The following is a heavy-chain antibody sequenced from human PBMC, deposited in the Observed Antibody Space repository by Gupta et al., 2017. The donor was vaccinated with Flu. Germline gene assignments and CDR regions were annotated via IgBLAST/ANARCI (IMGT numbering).Heavy chain of an antibody. J-gene: IGHJ4*02. D-gene: IGHD1-26*01. Sequence: GFTFSSYDMRWVRQATGKGLEWVSAIGTAGDTYYQGSVKGRFTISRENAKNSLYLKMNSLRAGDTAVYYCARGGIVGAAAFYYFDDGGQGTLVTVSS. CDR1: GFTFSSYD. V-gene: IGHV3-13*01. CDR2: IGTAGDT. CDR3: ARGGIVGAAAFYYFDD.